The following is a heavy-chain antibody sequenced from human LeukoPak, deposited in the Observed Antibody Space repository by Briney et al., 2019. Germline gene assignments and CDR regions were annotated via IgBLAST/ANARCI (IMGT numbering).Heavy chain of an antibody. D-gene: IGHD6-19*01. V-gene: IGHV4-38-2*01. CDR2: IYHSGST. CDR1: GYSISSGYY. Sequence: PSETLSLTRAVSGYSISSGYYWGWIRQPPPKGLEWIGSIYHSGSTYYNPSLKSRVTISVDTSKNQFSLKLSSVTAADTAVYYCARLPQYSSGPFDYWGQGTLVTVSS. J-gene: IGHJ4*02. CDR3: ARLPQYSSGPFDY.